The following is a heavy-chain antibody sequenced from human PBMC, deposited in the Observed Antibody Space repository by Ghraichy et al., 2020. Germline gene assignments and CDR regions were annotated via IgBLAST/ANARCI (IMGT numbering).Heavy chain of an antibody. V-gene: IGHV3-23*01. Sequence: GGSLRLSCAASGFTFSSYAMSWVRKAPGKGLEWVSAISGSGGSTYYADSVKGRFTISRDNSKNTLYLQMNSLRAEDTAVYYCAKPKGYSYGFSYWGQGTLVTVSS. CDR1: GFTFSSYA. CDR3: AKPKGYSYGFSY. CDR2: ISGSGGST. J-gene: IGHJ4*02. D-gene: IGHD5-18*01.